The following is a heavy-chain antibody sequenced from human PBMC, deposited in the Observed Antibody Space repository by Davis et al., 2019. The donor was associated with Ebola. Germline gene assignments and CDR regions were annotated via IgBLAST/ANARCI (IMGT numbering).Heavy chain of an antibody. V-gene: IGHV1-3*01. CDR2: INAGNGNT. CDR1: GYTFTSYA. CDR3: ARDHFPLGFDY. D-gene: IGHD3-3*02. J-gene: IGHJ4*02. Sequence: AASVKVSCKASGYTFTSYAMHWVRQAPGQRLEWMGWINAGNGNTKYSQKFQGRVTITRDTSASTAYMELSSLRSEDTAVYYCARDHFPLGFDYWGQGTLVTVSS.